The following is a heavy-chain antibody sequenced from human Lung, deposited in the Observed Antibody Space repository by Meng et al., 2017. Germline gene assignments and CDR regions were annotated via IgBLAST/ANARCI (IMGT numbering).Heavy chain of an antibody. J-gene: IGHJ4*02. CDR3: ARGPTTMAHDFDY. Sequence: VKVQPWGAGRLKPSATLVLTFVVSGGSFRYYYWSWIRQPPGKGLEWIGEINHSGSTNYNPSLESRATISVDTSQNNLSLKLSSVTAADSAVYYCARGPTTMAHDFDYWGQGTLVTVSS. CDR1: GGSFRYYY. V-gene: IGHV4-34*01. D-gene: IGHD4-11*01. CDR2: INHSGST.